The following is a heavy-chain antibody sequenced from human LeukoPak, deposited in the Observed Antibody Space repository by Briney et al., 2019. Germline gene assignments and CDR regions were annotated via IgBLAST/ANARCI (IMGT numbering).Heavy chain of an antibody. J-gene: IGHJ4*02. V-gene: IGHV4-61*01. CDR2: IYYSGRT. D-gene: IGHD1-26*01. CDR1: GGSVSSGSYY. CDR3: ARGSEWELLQFDY. Sequence: PSETLSLTCTVSGGSVSSGSYYWSWIRQPPGKGLEWIGYIYYSGRTNYNPSLKSRVTISVDTSKNQFSLKLSSVTAADTAVYYCARGSEWELLQFDYWGQGTLVTVSS.